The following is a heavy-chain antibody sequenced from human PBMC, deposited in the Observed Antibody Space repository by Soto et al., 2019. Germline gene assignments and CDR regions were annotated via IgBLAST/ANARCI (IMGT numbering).Heavy chain of an antibody. J-gene: IGHJ4*02. CDR3: ANLAYYDFWSGYSSFDY. CDR2: ISYDGSNK. D-gene: IGHD3-3*01. CDR1: GFTFSSYG. Sequence: QVQLVESGGGVVQPGRSLRLSCAASGFTFSSYGMHWVRQAPGKGLEWVAVISYDGSNKYYADSVKGRFTISRDNSKNTLYLQMNSLRAEDTAVYYCANLAYYDFWSGYSSFDYWGQGTLVTVSS. V-gene: IGHV3-30*18.